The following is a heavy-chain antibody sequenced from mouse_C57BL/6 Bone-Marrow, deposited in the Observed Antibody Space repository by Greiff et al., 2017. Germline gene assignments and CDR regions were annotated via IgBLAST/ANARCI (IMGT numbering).Heavy chain of an antibody. CDR3: ARPVYGSSPYWYFDV. CDR2: ISNGGGST. Sequence: EVQLVESGGGLVQPGGSLKLSCTASGFTFRDYYMYWVRQTPEQRLAWVAYISNGGGSTYYPDTVKGRFTIARDNAKNTLYLQMSRLKSEDTAMYYCARPVYGSSPYWYFDVWGTGTTVTVSS. D-gene: IGHD1-1*01. J-gene: IGHJ1*03. CDR1: GFTFRDYY. V-gene: IGHV5-12*01.